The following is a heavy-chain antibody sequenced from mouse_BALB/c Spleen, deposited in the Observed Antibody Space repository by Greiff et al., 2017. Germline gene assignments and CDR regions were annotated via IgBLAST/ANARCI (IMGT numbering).Heavy chain of an antibody. CDR1: GYTFSSYW. CDR3: ARPVAMDY. V-gene: IGHV1-9*01. J-gene: IGHJ4*01. CDR2: ILPGSGST. Sequence: QVQLQQSGAELMKPGASVKISCKATGYTFSSYWIEWVKQRPGHGLEWIGEILPGSGSTNYIEKFKGKATFTADTSSNTAYMQLSSLTSEDSAVYYCARPVAMDYWGQGTSVTVSS.